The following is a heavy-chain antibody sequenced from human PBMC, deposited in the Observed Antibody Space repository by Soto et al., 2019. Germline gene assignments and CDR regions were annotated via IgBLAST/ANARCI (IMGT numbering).Heavy chain of an antibody. J-gene: IGHJ3*01. D-gene: IGHD1-1*01. Sequence: QVQLRESGPGLVKPSQTLSLTCTVSGGSISTGGFYWHWIRQYPGKGLEWIGSIFYSGRTSDNPSLTSRVTMSIEASKNRFSLRLSSVTAADTAVYYCAQAVVFTGGEAFDVWGQGRLVTVSS. V-gene: IGHV4-31*03. CDR3: AQAVVFTGGEAFDV. CDR1: GGSISTGGFY. CDR2: IFYSGRT.